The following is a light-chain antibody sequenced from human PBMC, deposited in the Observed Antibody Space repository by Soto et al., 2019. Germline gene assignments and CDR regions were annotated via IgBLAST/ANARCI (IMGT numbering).Light chain of an antibody. CDR3: QQLHGYPIT. J-gene: IGKJ5*01. V-gene: IGKV1-5*01. CDR1: QSISSW. Sequence: DLQITQSPSTLSASVGDRVTITFRASQSISSWLAWYQQKPGKAPKLLIYDASSLESGVPSRFSGSGSGTHFTLTISSLQPEDFATYYCQQLHGYPITFGQGTRLE. CDR2: DAS.